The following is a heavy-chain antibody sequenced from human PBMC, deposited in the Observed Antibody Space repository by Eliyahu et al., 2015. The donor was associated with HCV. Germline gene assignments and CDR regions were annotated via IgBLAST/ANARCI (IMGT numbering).Heavy chain of an antibody. V-gene: IGHV1-69*01. CDR1: GSTXSGSV. D-gene: IGHD3-3*01. Sequence: QGQLVQSGAEVKKPGSSVKVSCKASGSTXSGSVITWVRQAPGQGLEWMGGIIPLYGTPKYAQKFQGRVTLTADESTTTAYMELSSLRSEDTAVYYCARAFGGYYLGVHWXQGTLVTVSS. CDR3: ARAFGGYYLGVH. J-gene: IGHJ4*02. CDR2: IIPLYGTP.